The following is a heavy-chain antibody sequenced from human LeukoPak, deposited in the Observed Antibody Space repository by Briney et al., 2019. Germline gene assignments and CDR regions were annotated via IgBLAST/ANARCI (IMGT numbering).Heavy chain of an antibody. J-gene: IGHJ6*02. Sequence: SETLSLTCTVSGGSISTYCWNWIRQPPGKGLEWIGYIYYSGSTNYNPSLKRRVTISLDTSKNQFSLKLSSVTAADTAVYYCARDAEMATPYYYVMDVWGQGTTVIVSS. CDR3: ARDAEMATPYYYVMDV. V-gene: IGHV4-59*01. CDR1: GGSISTYC. D-gene: IGHD5-24*01. CDR2: IYYSGST.